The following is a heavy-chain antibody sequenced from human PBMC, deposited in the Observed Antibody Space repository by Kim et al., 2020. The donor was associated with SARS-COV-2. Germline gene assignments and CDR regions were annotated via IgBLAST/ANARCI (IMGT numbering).Heavy chain of an antibody. CDR3: ANWNYPY. CDR1: GFTFSSNV. D-gene: IGHD1-7*01. Sequence: GGSLRLSCATSGFTFSSNVMNWVRQAPGKGLEWVSSISGSGAGTYYADSVKGRFTISRDNSKNTLYLQMNSLRAEDTAVYHCANWNYPYWGQGTLVTVSS. CDR2: ISGSGAGT. V-gene: IGHV3-23*01. J-gene: IGHJ4*02.